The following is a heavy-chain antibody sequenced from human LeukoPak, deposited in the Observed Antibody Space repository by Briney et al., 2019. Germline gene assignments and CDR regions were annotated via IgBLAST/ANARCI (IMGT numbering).Heavy chain of an antibody. CDR1: GDSVSSGNW. V-gene: IGHV4-38-2*01. CDR3: ARHYGP. Sequence: SETLSLTCAVSGDSVSSGNWWSWVRQPPGKGLEWIGSIYDSGSTYYNPSLKSRVTISVDTSKNQFSLKLNSVTAADTAVYYCARHYGPWGQGTLVTVSS. J-gene: IGHJ5*02. CDR2: IYDSGST. D-gene: IGHD3-16*01.